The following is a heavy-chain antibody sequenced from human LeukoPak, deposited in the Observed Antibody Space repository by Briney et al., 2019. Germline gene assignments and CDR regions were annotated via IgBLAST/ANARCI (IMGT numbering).Heavy chain of an antibody. V-gene: IGHV1-69*13. CDR3: ARGWELLQIAFDI. D-gene: IGHD1-26*01. Sequence: SVKVSCKASGGTFSSYTISWVRQAPGQGLEWMGGIIPIFGTVNYAQKFQGRVTITADESTSTAYMELSSLRSEDTAVYYCARGWELLQIAFDIWGQGTMVTVSS. CDR1: GGTFSSYT. CDR2: IIPIFGTV. J-gene: IGHJ3*02.